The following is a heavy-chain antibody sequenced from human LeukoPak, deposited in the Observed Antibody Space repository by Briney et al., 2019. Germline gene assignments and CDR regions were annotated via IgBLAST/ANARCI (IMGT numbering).Heavy chain of an antibody. J-gene: IGHJ4*02. Sequence: SETLSLTCAVYGGSFSGYYWSWIRQPPGKGLEWIGQNNHSGSTNYNPSLKSRVTISVDTSKNQFSLKLSSVTAADTAVYYCAPGYYYGSGSYNWGQGTLVTVSS. CDR3: APGYYYGSGSYN. CDR2: NNHSGST. D-gene: IGHD3-10*01. CDR1: GGSFSGYY. V-gene: IGHV4-34*01.